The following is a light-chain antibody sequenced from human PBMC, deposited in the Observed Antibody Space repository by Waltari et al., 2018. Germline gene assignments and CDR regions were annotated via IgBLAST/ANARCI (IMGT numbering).Light chain of an antibody. CDR3: AAWDDSLNGVI. V-gene: IGLV1-44*01. CDR1: TYNIGNHP. CDR2: SNF. Sequence: QSVLTQPPPASGTPGQRVTTACSGSTYNIGNHPVHWYPHLPGTAPKLLIFSNFQRPSGVPDRISCSKSGTSAALAISGLQSEDEGVYYCAAWDDSLNGVIFGGGTKLTVL. J-gene: IGLJ2*01.